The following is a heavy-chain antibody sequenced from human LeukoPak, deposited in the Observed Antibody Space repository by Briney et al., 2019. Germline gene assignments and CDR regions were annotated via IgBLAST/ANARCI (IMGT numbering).Heavy chain of an antibody. J-gene: IGHJ6*02. V-gene: IGHV3-48*03. CDR3: ARPQWTGKGYYGMDV. D-gene: IGHD3/OR15-3a*01. Sequence: GGSLRLSCAASGFTFSSYAMSWVRQAPGKGLEWVSYISTSGTTIYYADSVKGRFTISRDNAKNSLFLQMNSLRVEDTAVYHCARPQWTGKGYYGMDVWGQGTTVTVSS. CDR1: GFTFSSYA. CDR2: ISTSGTTI.